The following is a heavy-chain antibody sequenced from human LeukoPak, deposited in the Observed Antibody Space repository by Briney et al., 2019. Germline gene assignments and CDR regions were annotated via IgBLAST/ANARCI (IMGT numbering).Heavy chain of an antibody. V-gene: IGHV4-59*01. Sequence: SETLSLTCTISGGSINTYYWSWIRQPPGKGLEWIGYIYYSGSTNYNPSLKSRVTLSMDTSKNQFSLRLSSVTAADTAVYYCARGALRYFDWLKKDYYYMDVWGKGTTVTISS. D-gene: IGHD3-9*01. CDR2: IYYSGST. CDR3: ARGALRYFDWLKKDYYYMDV. J-gene: IGHJ6*03. CDR1: GGSINTYY.